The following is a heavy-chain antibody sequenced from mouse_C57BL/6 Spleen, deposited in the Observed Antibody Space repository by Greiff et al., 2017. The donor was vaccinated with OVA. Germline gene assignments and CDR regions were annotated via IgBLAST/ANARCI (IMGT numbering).Heavy chain of an antibody. Sequence: QVQLQQPGAELVKPGASVKLSCKASGYTFTSYWMQWVTQRPGQGLEWIGEIDPSDSYTNYNQKFKGKATLTVDTSSSTADMQLSSLTSEDAAVYYCARKGYSNYEGYWGQGTTLTVSS. D-gene: IGHD2-5*01. V-gene: IGHV1-50*01. CDR3: ARKGYSNYEGY. CDR1: GYTFTSYW. J-gene: IGHJ2*01. CDR2: IDPSDSYT.